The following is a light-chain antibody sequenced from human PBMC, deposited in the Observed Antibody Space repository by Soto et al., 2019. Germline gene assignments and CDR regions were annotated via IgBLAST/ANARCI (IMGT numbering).Light chain of an antibody. J-gene: IGKJ1*01. CDR3: QQYNNWPPTWT. V-gene: IGKV3-15*01. CDR2: GAF. CDR1: QSVSNN. Sequence: EIVMTQSPATLSVSPGERATLSCRASQSVSNNLAWYQQKSGQAPRLLIYGAFTRATGITARFSGSGSGTEFTLTISSLQSEDFAVYDCQQYNNWPPTWTFGQGTKVEIK.